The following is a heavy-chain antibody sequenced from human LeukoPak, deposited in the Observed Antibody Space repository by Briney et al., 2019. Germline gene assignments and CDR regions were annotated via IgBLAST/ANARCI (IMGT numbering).Heavy chain of an antibody. J-gene: IGHJ4*02. CDR1: GFTFNNYA. CDR3: EGGSRSYEEDS. V-gene: IGHV3-30*04. D-gene: IGHD3-10*01. CDR2: ISYDGRKK. Sequence: PGGSLRLSCAASGFTFNNYAMHWVRQAPGKGLEWVAVISYDGRKKYYADSVKGRFIISRDNSKNTLYLQINSLRAEDTAVYYCEGGSRSYEEDSWGQGTLVTVSS.